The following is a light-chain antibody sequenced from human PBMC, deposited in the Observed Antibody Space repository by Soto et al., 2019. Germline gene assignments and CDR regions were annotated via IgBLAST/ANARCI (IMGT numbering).Light chain of an antibody. J-gene: IGKJ1*01. CDR1: QSVSSTS. Sequence: EIVLTQSPGTLSLSPGERATLSCMASQSVSSTSLAWYQQKPGQAPRLLIYGASSRATGVPDRFSGSGFGTDFTLTISRLEPEDFAVYYCQQYDRTLWTFGQGTKVEIK. CDR2: GAS. CDR3: QQYDRTLWT. V-gene: IGKV3-20*01.